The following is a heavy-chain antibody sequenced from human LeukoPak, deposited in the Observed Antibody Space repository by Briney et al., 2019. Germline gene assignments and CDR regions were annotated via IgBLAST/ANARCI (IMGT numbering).Heavy chain of an antibody. V-gene: IGHV3-30*18. Sequence: GGSLRLSCAASGFTFSSYAMHWVRQAPGKGLEWVAVISYDGSNKYYADSVKGRFTISRDNSKNTLYLQMNSLRAENTAVYYCAKMGRSPFDYWGQGTLVTVSS. D-gene: IGHD3-10*01. J-gene: IGHJ4*02. CDR2: ISYDGSNK. CDR1: GFTFSSYA. CDR3: AKMGRSPFDY.